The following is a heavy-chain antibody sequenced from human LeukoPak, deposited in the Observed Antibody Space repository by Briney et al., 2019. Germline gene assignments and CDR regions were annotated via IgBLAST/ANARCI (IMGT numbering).Heavy chain of an antibody. CDR1: RFTFDDYA. J-gene: IGHJ4*02. CDR2: ISWNSGSI. V-gene: IGHV3-9*01. D-gene: IGHD6-19*01. CDR3: AKDMGVAVAGTKGGFDY. Sequence: GGSLRLSCEASRFTFDDYAMHWVRQAPGKGLEWVSGISWNSGSIGYADSVKGRFTISRDNAKNSLYLQMNSLRAEDTALYYCAKDMGVAVAGTKGGFDYWGQGTLVTISS.